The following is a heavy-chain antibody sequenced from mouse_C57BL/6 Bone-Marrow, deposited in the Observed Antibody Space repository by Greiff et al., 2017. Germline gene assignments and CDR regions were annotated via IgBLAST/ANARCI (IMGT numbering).Heavy chain of an antibody. V-gene: IGHV1-74*01. CDR1: GYTFTSYW. CDR2: IHPSDSDT. D-gene: IGHD1-1*01. Sequence: QVQLKQPGAELVKPGASVKVSCKASGYTFTSYWMHWVKQRPGQGLEWIGRIHPSDSDTNYNQKFKGKATLTVDKSSSTAYMQLSSLTSEDSAVYYCAIHYCGSSLFDYWCQGTTLPVSS. CDR3: AIHYCGSSLFDY. J-gene: IGHJ2*01.